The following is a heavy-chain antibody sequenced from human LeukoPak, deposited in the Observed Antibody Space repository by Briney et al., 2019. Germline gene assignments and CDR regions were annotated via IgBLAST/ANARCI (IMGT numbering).Heavy chain of an antibody. J-gene: IGHJ3*02. CDR1: GGSFSGYY. CDR2: INHSGST. V-gene: IGHV4-34*01. Sequence: SETLSLTCAVYGGSFSGYYWSWIRQPPGKGLEWIGEINHSGSTNYNPSLKSRVTISVDTSKNQFSLKLSSVTAADTAVYYCARVTLSADDAFDIWGQGTMVTVSS. CDR3: ARVTLSADDAFDI. D-gene: IGHD3-16*02.